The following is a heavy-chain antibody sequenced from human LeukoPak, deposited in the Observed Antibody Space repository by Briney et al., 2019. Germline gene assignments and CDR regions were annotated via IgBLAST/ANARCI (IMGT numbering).Heavy chain of an antibody. CDR2: IYTSGST. Sequence: SETLSLTCTVSGGSISSGSYYWSWIRQPAGKGLEWIGRIYTSGSTNYNPSLKSRVTISVDTSKNQFSLKLSSVTAADTAVYYCARESADQIAAAGTSDYWGQGTLVTVSS. CDR1: GGSISSGSYY. V-gene: IGHV4-61*02. D-gene: IGHD6-13*01. CDR3: ARESADQIAAAGTSDY. J-gene: IGHJ4*02.